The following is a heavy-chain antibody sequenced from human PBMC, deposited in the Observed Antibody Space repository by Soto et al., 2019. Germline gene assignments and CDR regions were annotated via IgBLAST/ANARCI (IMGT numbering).Heavy chain of an antibody. D-gene: IGHD3-16*01. CDR3: AREVASYGSTYFDY. CDR2: IYYTGNT. Sequence: TLSLTCTVSGGSVSSGSYYWSWIRQHPGRGLEWIGYIYYTGNTYYNPSLKSRLAISVDTSKNQFSLKLTSVTAADTAVYYCAREVASYGSTYFDYWGQGTLVTVSS. V-gene: IGHV4-31*03. CDR1: GGSVSSGSYY. J-gene: IGHJ4*02.